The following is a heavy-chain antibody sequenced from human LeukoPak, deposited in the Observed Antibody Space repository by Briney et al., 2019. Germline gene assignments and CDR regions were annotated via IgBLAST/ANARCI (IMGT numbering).Heavy chain of an antibody. D-gene: IGHD2-15*01. CDR2: INPNNGDT. V-gene: IGHV1-2*02. CDR1: GYTFIDYY. Sequence: ASVKVSCKTSGYTFIDYYIHWVRQAPGQGLEWVGWINPNNGDTTYTEKVQGRITVTRDTSISTAYLELSRLRTNDTAVYYCARVGPTQDWGQGTLVTVSS. J-gene: IGHJ4*02. CDR3: ARVGPTQD.